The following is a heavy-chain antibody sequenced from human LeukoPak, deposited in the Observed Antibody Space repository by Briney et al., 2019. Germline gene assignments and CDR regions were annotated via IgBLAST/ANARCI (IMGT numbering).Heavy chain of an antibody. CDR1: GYTFTSYG. Sequence: ASVKVSCKASGYTFTSYGITWVRQAPGQGLEWMGWISAYSDNANYAQNLQGRVTMTTDTSTSTAHMELRSLRSDDTAVYYCARTTAWARTKFDYWGQGTLVTVSS. CDR2: ISAYSDNA. CDR3: ARTTAWARTKFDY. J-gene: IGHJ4*02. V-gene: IGHV1-18*01. D-gene: IGHD1-14*01.